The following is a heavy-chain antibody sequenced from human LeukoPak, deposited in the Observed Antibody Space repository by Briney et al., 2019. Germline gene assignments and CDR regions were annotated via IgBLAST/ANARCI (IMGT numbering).Heavy chain of an antibody. D-gene: IGHD3-10*01. V-gene: IGHV3-7*03. CDR2: IKQDESEK. J-gene: IGHJ4*02. CDR3: AKDYYGSGSHHFDY. CDR1: GFTFSGYW. Sequence: PGGSLRLSCAASGFTFSGYWMSWVRQAPGKGLEWVANIKQDESEKYYVDSVKGRFTISRDNAKNSLYLQMNSLRAEDTAVYYCAKDYYGSGSHHFDYWGQGTLVTVSS.